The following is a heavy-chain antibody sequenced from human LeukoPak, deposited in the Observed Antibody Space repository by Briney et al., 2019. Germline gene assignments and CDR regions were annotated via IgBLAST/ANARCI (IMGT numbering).Heavy chain of an antibody. D-gene: IGHD3-10*01. CDR1: GASISSYY. J-gene: IGHJ6*03. CDR2: VDTSGST. Sequence: SETLSLTCTVSGASISSYYRNWIRQTAEKGLEWIGRVDTSGSTNYNPSLKSRATISLDKSKNQFSLKLNSVTAADTAVYYCARDEVTMVRGLISYYYYMDVWGKGTTVTVSS. CDR3: ARDEVTMVRGLISYYYYMDV. V-gene: IGHV4-4*07.